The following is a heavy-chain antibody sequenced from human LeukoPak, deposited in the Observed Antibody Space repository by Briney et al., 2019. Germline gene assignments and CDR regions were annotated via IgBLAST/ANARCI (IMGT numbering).Heavy chain of an antibody. CDR1: GGTFSSYA. CDR3: ARSPSSVAATWFDP. J-gene: IGHJ5*02. D-gene: IGHD2-15*01. V-gene: IGHV1-69*01. CDR2: IIPIFGTA. Sequence: SVKVSCKASGGTFSSYAISWVRQAPGQGLEWMGGIIPIFGTANYAQKFQGRVTITADESTSTAYMELSSLRSEDTAVYYCARSPSSVAATWFDPWGQGTPVTVSS.